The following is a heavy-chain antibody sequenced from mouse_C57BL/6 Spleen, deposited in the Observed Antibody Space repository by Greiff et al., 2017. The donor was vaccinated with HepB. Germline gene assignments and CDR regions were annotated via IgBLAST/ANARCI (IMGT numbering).Heavy chain of an antibody. V-gene: IGHV1-81*01. CDR1: GYTFTSYG. CDR2: IYPRSGNT. J-gene: IGHJ3*01. Sequence: VKLQESGAELARPGASVKLSCKASGYTFTSYGISWVKQRTGQGLEWIGEIYPRSGNTYYNEKFKGKATLTADKSSSTAYMELRSLTSEDSAVYFCARSDSSGSWFAYWGQGTLVTVSA. D-gene: IGHD3-2*02. CDR3: ARSDSSGSWFAY.